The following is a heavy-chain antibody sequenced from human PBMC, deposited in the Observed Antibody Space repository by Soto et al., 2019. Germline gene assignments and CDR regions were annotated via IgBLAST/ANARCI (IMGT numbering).Heavy chain of an antibody. CDR2: IYDSGTT. V-gene: IGHV4-38-2*01. CDR3: ARSPQYYTPGSSPFDY. Sequence: SETLSLTCVVSSYVIESGHYWGWVRQPPGKGLEWVGSIYDSGTTYYNPSLRSRVTISADTSKNQFSLSLTSVTAADTAVYYCARSPQYYTPGSSPFDYWGPGTMVTVSS. D-gene: IGHD3-3*01. J-gene: IGHJ4*03. CDR1: SYVIESGHY.